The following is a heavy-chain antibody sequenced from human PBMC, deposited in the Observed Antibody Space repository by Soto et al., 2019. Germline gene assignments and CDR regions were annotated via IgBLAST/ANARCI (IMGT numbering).Heavy chain of an antibody. CDR2: ISFDGSHK. Sequence: QVLLVESGGGVVQPGRSLRLSCAGSGFTFSNYGLDWVRQAPGKGLDWVSFISFDGSHKYYADSVKGRFTISRDNSNNMLYLQMDSLTTEDTAVYYCAKDGAPRYCSRSSCHPAGAYWGQGTLVTVSS. J-gene: IGHJ4*02. D-gene: IGHD2-15*01. CDR1: GFTFSNYG. V-gene: IGHV3-30*18. CDR3: AKDGAPRYCSRSSCHPAGAY.